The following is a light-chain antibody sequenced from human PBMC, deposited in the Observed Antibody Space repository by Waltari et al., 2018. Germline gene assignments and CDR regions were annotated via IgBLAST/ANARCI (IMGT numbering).Light chain of an antibody. J-gene: IGLJ3*02. V-gene: IGLV2-11*01. CDR3: CSYAGSYTV. CDR2: DVS. Sequence: QSALTQPRSVSGSPGQSVTISCSGTNSDVGGYNYVSWYQRHPGKAPKLMIYDVSKRPSGVPVRFSGSTSAITAPLTISGLQAEDEADYYCCSYAGSYTVFGGGTKLTV. CDR1: NSDVGGYNY.